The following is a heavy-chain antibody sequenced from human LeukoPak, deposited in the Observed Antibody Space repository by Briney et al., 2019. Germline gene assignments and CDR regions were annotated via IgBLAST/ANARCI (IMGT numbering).Heavy chain of an antibody. V-gene: IGHV1-18*01. CDR1: GYTFTSYV. D-gene: IGHD6-13*01. Sequence: GASVKVSCKASGYTFTSYVISWVRQAPGQGLEWMGWISAYNGNTNYAQKLQGRVTMTTDTSTSTAYMELRSLRSDDTAVYYCARDSMYWESSSGPFDYWGQGTLVTVSS. J-gene: IGHJ4*02. CDR2: ISAYNGNT. CDR3: ARDSMYWESSSGPFDY.